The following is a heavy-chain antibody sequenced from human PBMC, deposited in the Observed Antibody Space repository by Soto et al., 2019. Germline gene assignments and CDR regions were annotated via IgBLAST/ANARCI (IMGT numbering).Heavy chain of an antibody. CDR3: ARSYSSSRGGWFDP. Sequence: GASVKVSCKASGYTFTGYYMHWVRQAPGQGLEWMGWINPNSGGTNYAQKFQGRVTMTRDTSISTAYMELSRLRSDDTAVYYCARSYSSSRGGWFDPWGQGTLVTVSS. V-gene: IGHV1-2*02. CDR2: INPNSGGT. D-gene: IGHD6-6*01. CDR1: GYTFTGYY. J-gene: IGHJ5*02.